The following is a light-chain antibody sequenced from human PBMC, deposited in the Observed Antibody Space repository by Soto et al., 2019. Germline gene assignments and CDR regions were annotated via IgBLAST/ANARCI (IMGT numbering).Light chain of an antibody. CDR2: EVS. Sequence: QSALTQPASVSGSPGQAITISCTGTSSDAGSYNLVSWYQQHPGKAPKLMIYEVSKRPSGVSNRFSGSKSGNTASLTISGLQAEDEADYYCCSYAGSSTTFGTGTKLTVL. CDR1: SSDAGSYNL. CDR3: CSYAGSSTT. V-gene: IGLV2-23*02. J-gene: IGLJ1*01.